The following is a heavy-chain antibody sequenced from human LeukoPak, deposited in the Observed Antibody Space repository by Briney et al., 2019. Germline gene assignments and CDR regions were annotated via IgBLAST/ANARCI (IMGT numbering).Heavy chain of an antibody. D-gene: IGHD3-22*01. CDR1: GFTFSSYS. CDR2: ISSSSSTI. Sequence: GGSLRLSCAASGFTFSSYSMNWVRQAPGKGLEWVSYISSSSSTIYYADSVKGRFNISRDNAKNSLYLQMNSLRDEDTAVYYCARDLVSSGYFTSGMDVWGQGTTVTVSS. CDR3: ARDLVSSGYFTSGMDV. J-gene: IGHJ6*02. V-gene: IGHV3-48*02.